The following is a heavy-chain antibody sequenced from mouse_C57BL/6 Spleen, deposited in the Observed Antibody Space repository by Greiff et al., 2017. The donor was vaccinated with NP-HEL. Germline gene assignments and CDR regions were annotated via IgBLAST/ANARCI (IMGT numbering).Heavy chain of an antibody. CDR3: ARQNWGFAY. J-gene: IGHJ3*01. CDR1: GFTFSSYG. Sequence: EVKLVESGGDLVKPGGSLKLSCAASGFTFSSYGMSWVRQTPDKRLEWVATISSGGSYTYYPDSVKGRFPISRDNAKNTLYLQMSSLKSEDTAMYYCARQNWGFAYWGQGTLVTVSA. V-gene: IGHV5-6*01. D-gene: IGHD4-1*01. CDR2: ISSGGSYT.